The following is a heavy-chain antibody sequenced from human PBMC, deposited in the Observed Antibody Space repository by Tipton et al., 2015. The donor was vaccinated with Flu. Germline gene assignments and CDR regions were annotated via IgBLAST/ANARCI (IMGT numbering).Heavy chain of an antibody. Sequence: SLRLSCAASGFTFSSYGMHWVRQAPGKGLEWVAVIWYDGSNKYYADSVKGRFTISRDNSKNTLYLQMNSLRAEDTAVYYCARHWTYYYDSSGYYYDYWGQGTLVTVSS. CDR3: ARHWTYYYDSSGYYYDY. J-gene: IGHJ4*02. CDR1: GFTFSSYG. V-gene: IGHV3-33*08. D-gene: IGHD3-22*01. CDR2: IWYDGSNK.